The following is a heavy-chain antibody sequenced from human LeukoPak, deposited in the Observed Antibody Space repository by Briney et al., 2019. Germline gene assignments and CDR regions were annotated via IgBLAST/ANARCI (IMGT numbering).Heavy chain of an antibody. D-gene: IGHD3-16*01. V-gene: IGHV3-23*01. J-gene: IGHJ5*02. Sequence: PGGSLRLSCAASGFIFNSYDMTWVRQAPGKGLEWVSAISGSGDDTYYADSVKGRFTVSRDNSNNTLYLQMSSLRAEDTAVYYCAKVFGGAIAAIGNNWLDPWGQGTSVTVSS. CDR1: GFIFNSYD. CDR2: ISGSGDDT. CDR3: AKVFGGAIAAIGNNWLDP.